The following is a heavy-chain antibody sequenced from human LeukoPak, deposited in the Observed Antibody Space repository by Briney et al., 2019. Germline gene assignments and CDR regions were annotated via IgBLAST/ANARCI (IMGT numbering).Heavy chain of an antibody. CDR3: ARNAGSFFSVLDY. Sequence: ASVKVSYKASGYTFTSHGISWVRQAPGQGLEWMGWVTAYYGNTNYAKKLQGRVPMTTDTSTSTAYMEMRSLISDDTAVYYCARNAGSFFSVLDYWGQGTLVTVSS. D-gene: IGHD1-26*01. CDR1: GYTFTSHG. V-gene: IGHV1-18*01. CDR2: VTAYYGNT. J-gene: IGHJ4*02.